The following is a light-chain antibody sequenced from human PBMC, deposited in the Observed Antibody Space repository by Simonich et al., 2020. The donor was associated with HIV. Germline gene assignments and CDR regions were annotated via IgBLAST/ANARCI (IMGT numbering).Light chain of an antibody. CDR1: QSLLRSNVYDS. CDR3: MQALQTPFT. Sequence: DILMTQSPLSLPVTPGEPASISCRSSQSLLRSNVYDSLAWYRQKPGQSPQLLIYLGSNRASGVPDRFSGSGSGTDFTLKISRVEAEDVGVYYCMQALQTPFTFGPGTKVDIK. V-gene: IGKV2-28*01. J-gene: IGKJ3*01. CDR2: LGS.